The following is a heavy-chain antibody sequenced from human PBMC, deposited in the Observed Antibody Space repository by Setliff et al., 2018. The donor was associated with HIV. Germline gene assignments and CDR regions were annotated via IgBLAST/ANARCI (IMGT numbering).Heavy chain of an antibody. CDR1: GYTFTTYS. CDR3: ARGALLAVFDFDY. D-gene: IGHD3-10*01. V-gene: IGHV1-3*01. Sequence: ASVKVSCKASGYTFTTYSLHWVRQAPGHSLEWMGWINVGKGDTKYSQEFQGRITITRDTSANTAYMELSSLRSDDTAVYFCARGALLAVFDFDYWGHGTLVTVSS. CDR2: INVGKGDT. J-gene: IGHJ4*01.